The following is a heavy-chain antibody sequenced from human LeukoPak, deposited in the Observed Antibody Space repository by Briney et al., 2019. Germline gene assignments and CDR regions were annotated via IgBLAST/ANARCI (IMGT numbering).Heavy chain of an antibody. CDR3: ARKDRFEAFDI. J-gene: IGHJ3*02. Sequence: ASVKVSCKASGYLFTSYYIHWMRQAPGQGLEWMGIIIPSSGSTSSAQKFQGRVTMTRGTSTSTVSMELSSLRSEDTALYYCARKDRFEAFDIWGQGTMLIVSS. CDR2: IIPSSGST. V-gene: IGHV1-46*01. CDR1: GYLFTSYY.